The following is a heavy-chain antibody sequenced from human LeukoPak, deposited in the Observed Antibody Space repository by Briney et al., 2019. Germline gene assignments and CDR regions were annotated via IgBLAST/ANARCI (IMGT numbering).Heavy chain of an antibody. D-gene: IGHD1-26*01. CDR3: ARVESGSYYRRSGWFDP. J-gene: IGHJ5*02. CDR1: GGTFSSYA. V-gene: IGHV1-69*13. CDR2: IIPIFGTA. Sequence: SVKVSCKASGGTFSSYAISWVRQAPGQGLEWMGGIIPIFGTANYAQKFQGRVTITADESTSTAYMELSSLRSEDTAVYYCARVESGSYYRRSGWFDPWGQGTLVTVSS.